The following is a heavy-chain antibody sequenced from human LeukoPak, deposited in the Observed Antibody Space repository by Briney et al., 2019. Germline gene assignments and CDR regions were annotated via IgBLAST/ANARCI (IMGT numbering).Heavy chain of an antibody. D-gene: IGHD5-24*01. CDR2: VYYGGST. V-gene: IGHV4-39*02. J-gene: IGHJ1*01. CDR1: GASVSTSKFY. CDR3: ARLAGLGRWLQFTH. Sequence: SETLSLTCSVSGASVSTSKFYRGYIRQPPGKGLEWIGTVYYGGSTYYKPSLKSRVTISFDTTKNHFSLTLASVTAADAAVYYCARLAGLGRWLQFTHWGQGILVTVSS.